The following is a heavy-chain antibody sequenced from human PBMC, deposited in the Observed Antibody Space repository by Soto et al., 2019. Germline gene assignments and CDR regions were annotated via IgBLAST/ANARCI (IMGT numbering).Heavy chain of an antibody. J-gene: IGHJ6*02. V-gene: IGHV3-23*01. CDR1: GFTFSSYA. CDR3: ARDVYDTYGMDV. D-gene: IGHD3-9*01. CDR2: ISGNGSSK. Sequence: GGSLRLSCASSGFTFSSYAMSWVRQAPGKGLEWVSVISGNGSSKYYADSVKGRFTISRDNSKNTLYLQMNSLRAEDTAVYYCARDVYDTYGMDVWGQGTTVTVSS.